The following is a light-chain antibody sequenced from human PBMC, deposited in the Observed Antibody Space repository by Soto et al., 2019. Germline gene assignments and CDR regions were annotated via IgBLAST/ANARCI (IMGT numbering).Light chain of an antibody. V-gene: IGKV3-15*01. Sequence: RVMTQSPDTLSVSPGERATLSCRASETVRSNLAWYQQKPGQAPRLLIYGASTRATGIPARFSGSGSGTEFTLTISSLQSEDFAVYYCQQYNNWLTWTFGQGTKVDIK. CDR3: QQYNNWLTWT. CDR2: GAS. J-gene: IGKJ1*01. CDR1: ETVRSN.